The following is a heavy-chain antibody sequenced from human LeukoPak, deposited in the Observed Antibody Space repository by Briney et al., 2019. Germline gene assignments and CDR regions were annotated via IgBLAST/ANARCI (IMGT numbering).Heavy chain of an antibody. Sequence: GESLKISCKGSGYSFTNYWIGWVRQMPGKGLEWMGIIYPGDSDTRYSPSFQGQVTISADKSISTAYLQWSSLEASDTAVYYCARQEYCSGGSCYTWFDPWGQGTLVTVSS. V-gene: IGHV5-51*01. CDR3: ARQEYCSGGSCYTWFDP. CDR2: IYPGDSDT. CDR1: GYSFTNYW. J-gene: IGHJ5*02. D-gene: IGHD2-15*01.